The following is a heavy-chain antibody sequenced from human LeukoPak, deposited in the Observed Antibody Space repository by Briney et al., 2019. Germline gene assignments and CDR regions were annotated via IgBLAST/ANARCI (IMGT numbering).Heavy chain of an antibody. D-gene: IGHD2-2*02. Sequence: GGSLRLSCAASGFTFSNYWMSWVRQAPGKELEWVANIKQDGSEKCYVDSVKGRFTISRDNAKNSLYLQMNSLRAEDTAVYYCARENIVVVPAAIFNGGDYYYYGMDVWGQGTTVTVSS. V-gene: IGHV3-7*01. CDR1: GFTFSNYW. CDR2: IKQDGSEK. CDR3: ARENIVVVPAAIFNGGDYYYYGMDV. J-gene: IGHJ6*02.